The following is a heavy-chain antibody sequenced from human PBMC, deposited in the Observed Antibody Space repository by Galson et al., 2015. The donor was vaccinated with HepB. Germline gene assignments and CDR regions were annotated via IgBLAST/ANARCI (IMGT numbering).Heavy chain of an antibody. V-gene: IGHV3-48*01. CDR3: VRDRGSGFGGNDVPSFDY. CDR1: GFRLTDHA. D-gene: IGHD5-12*01. Sequence: LRLSCAASGFRLTDHAMNWVRRAPGKGLEWAAYISSDSTTIHYADSVKGRFTIPRDNGKNSVFLQMNSLRGDDTAVYYCVRDRGSGFGGNDVPSFDYWGRGSLVTVSP. CDR2: ISSDSTTI. J-gene: IGHJ4*02.